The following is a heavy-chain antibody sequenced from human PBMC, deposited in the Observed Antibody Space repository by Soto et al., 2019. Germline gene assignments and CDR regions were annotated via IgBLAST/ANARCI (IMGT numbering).Heavy chain of an antibody. V-gene: IGHV3-23*01. Sequence: EVQLLESGGGVVQPGGSLRLSWVVSGFPFSAYAMSWVRQAPGKGLQWVSGVGGSDSDKHYADSVRGRFIVSRDNSKNTLYLQMNSLRADDTAVYYCAKDATAVNGVWDPFDMWGQGTEVTVSS. D-gene: IGHD2-8*01. CDR1: GFPFSAYA. J-gene: IGHJ3*02. CDR2: VGGSDSDK. CDR3: AKDATAVNGVWDPFDM.